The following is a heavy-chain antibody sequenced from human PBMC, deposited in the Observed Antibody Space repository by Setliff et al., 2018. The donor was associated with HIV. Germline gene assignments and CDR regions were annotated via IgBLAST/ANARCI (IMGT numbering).Heavy chain of an antibody. J-gene: IGHJ4*02. V-gene: IGHV4-4*07. CDR1: GASISSYY. CDR3: AKGLRDYTIDFYLVGFDS. Sequence: SETLSLTCTVSGASISSYYWSWIRQPAGKGLEWIGRIYVSGHTDYNPSLKSRVTMSLDTSKNQLSLKLSSVTAADTAVYYCAKGLRDYTIDFYLVGFDSWGRGTPVTVS. CDR2: IYVSGHT. D-gene: IGHD3-16*01.